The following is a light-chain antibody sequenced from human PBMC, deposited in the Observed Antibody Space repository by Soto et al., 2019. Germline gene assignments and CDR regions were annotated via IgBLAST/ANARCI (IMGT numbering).Light chain of an antibody. CDR3: QKYNSAPLT. Sequence: DIQMTQSPSSLSASFGDRVTITCRASQGIGVYLAWFQQKPGNAPKLLIYAASTLQSGVPSRFSGSGSGKDFTLTISGLQPEDVATYYCQKYNSAPLTFGGGTKVEIK. J-gene: IGKJ4*01. V-gene: IGKV1-27*01. CDR2: AAS. CDR1: QGIGVY.